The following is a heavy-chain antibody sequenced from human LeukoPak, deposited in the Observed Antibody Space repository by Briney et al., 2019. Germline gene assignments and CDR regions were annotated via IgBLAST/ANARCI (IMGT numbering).Heavy chain of an antibody. CDR1: GFTFSSYA. Sequence: GGSLRLSCAASGFTFSSYAMSWVRQAPGKGLEWVSAISGSGGSTYYADSVKGRFTISRDNSKNTLYLQMNSLRAEDTAVYYCAKDGGAYSSGWHAFFDHFDYWGQGTLVTVSS. D-gene: IGHD6-19*01. V-gene: IGHV3-23*01. CDR3: AKDGGAYSSGWHAFFDHFDY. J-gene: IGHJ4*02. CDR2: ISGSGGST.